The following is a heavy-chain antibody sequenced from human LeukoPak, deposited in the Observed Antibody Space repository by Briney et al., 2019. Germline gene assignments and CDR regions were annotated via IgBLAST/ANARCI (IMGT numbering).Heavy chain of an antibody. V-gene: IGHV4-4*07. CDR1: GGSISSYY. CDR3: ARGLDYYDSSGFPLYYFDY. D-gene: IGHD3-22*01. Sequence: SETLSLTCTVSGGSISSYYWSWIRQPAGKGLEWIGRIYTSGSTNYNPSLKSRVTMSVDTSENQFSLKLSSVTAADTAVYYCARGLDYYDSSGFPLYYFDYWGQGTLVTVSS. CDR2: IYTSGST. J-gene: IGHJ4*02.